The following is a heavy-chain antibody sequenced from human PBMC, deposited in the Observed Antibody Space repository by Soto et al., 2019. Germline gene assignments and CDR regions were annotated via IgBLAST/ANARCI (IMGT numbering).Heavy chain of an antibody. J-gene: IGHJ4*02. CDR1: GYTFSNFG. D-gene: IGHD1-26*01. V-gene: IGHV1-18*01. Sequence: GASVKVSCKASGYTFSNFGISWVRQAPGQGLEWMGWISTDNGNTKYAQNLQGRVTMTTDTAASTVYMELRSLRSDDTAVYFCARGGQWDFLSDYWGQGTLVTVSS. CDR3: ARGGQWDFLSDY. CDR2: ISTDNGNT.